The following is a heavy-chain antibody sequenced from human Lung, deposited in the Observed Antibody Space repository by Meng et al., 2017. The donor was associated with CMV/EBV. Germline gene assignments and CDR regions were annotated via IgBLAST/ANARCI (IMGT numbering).Heavy chain of an antibody. V-gene: IGHV1-69*10. D-gene: IGHD3-3*01. CDR1: GGTFSSYA. J-gene: IGHJ6*02. Sequence: SXXVSCKASGGTFSSYAISWVRQAPGQGLEWMGGIIPILGIANYAQKFQGRVTITADKSTSTAYMELSSLRSEDTAVYYCARDSITIFGVVTKNDYYYYGMDVWGQRPTVPVSS. CDR2: IIPILGIA. CDR3: ARDSITIFGVVTKNDYYYYGMDV.